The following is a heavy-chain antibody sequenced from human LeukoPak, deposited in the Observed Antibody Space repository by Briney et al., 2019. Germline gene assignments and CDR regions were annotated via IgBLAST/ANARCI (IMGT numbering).Heavy chain of an antibody. CDR1: GGSISSYY. D-gene: IGHD6-19*01. V-gene: IGHV4-59*01. Sequence: KPSETLSLTCTVSGGSISSYYWSWIRQPPGKGLGWIGYIYYSGSTNYNPSLKSRVTISVDTSKNQFSLKLSSVTAADTAVYYCARVEQWLVGFDYWGQGTLVTVSS. CDR2: IYYSGST. CDR3: ARVEQWLVGFDY. J-gene: IGHJ4*02.